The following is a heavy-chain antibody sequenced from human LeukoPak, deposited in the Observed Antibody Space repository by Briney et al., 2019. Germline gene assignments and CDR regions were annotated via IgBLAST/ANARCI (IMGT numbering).Heavy chain of an antibody. CDR2: ISWNSGSI. V-gene: IGHV3-9*01. Sequence: PGGSLRLSCAASGFTFDDYAMHWVRQAPGKGLEWVSGISWNSGSIGYADSVKGRFTISRDNAKNSLYLQMNSLRAEDTALYYCAKDISRSWYQGFDYWGQGTLVTVSS. D-gene: IGHD6-13*01. CDR3: AKDISRSWYQGFDY. J-gene: IGHJ4*02. CDR1: GFTFDDYA.